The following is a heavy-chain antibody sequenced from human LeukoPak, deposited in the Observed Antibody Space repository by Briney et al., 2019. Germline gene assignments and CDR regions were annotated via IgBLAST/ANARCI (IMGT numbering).Heavy chain of an antibody. CDR2: IYHSRST. J-gene: IGHJ4*02. Sequence: SGTLSLTCAVSGGSISSSNWWSWVRQPPGKGLEWIGEIYHSRSTNYNPSLKSRVTISVDKSKNQFSLKLSSVTAADTAVYYCARDPRSSWGGFDYWGQGTLVTVSS. CDR3: ARDPRSSWGGFDY. CDR1: GGSISSSNW. V-gene: IGHV4-4*02. D-gene: IGHD6-13*01.